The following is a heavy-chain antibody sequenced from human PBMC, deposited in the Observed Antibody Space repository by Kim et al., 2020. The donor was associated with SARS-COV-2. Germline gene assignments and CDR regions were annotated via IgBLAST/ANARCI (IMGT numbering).Heavy chain of an antibody. CDR2: IKSKTDGGTT. CDR1: GFTFSNAW. J-gene: IGHJ4*02. CDR3: TTARYYYGSGSYPARFDY. D-gene: IGHD3-10*01. V-gene: IGHV3-15*01. Sequence: GGSLRLSCAASGFTFSNAWMSWVRQAPGKGLEWVGRIKSKTDGGTTDYAAPVKGRFTISRDDSKNTLYLQMNSLKTEDTAVYYCTTARYYYGSGSYPARFDYWGQGTLVTVSS.